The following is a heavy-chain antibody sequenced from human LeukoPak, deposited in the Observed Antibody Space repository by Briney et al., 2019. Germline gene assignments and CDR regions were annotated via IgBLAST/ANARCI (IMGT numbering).Heavy chain of an antibody. Sequence: GGSLRLSCAAPGFTVSSYSMNWVRQAPGKGLEWVSSISSTSSYIYYADSVKGRFTISRDNAKNSLYLQMNSLRAEDTAVYYCARDRTGQQLISRKEYYYMDVWGKGTTVTVSS. CDR1: GFTVSSYS. D-gene: IGHD4-11*01. CDR3: ARDRTGQQLISRKEYYYMDV. CDR2: ISSTSSYI. J-gene: IGHJ6*03. V-gene: IGHV3-21*01.